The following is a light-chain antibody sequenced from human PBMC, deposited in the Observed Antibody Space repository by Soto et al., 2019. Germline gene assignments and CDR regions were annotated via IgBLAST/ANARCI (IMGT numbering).Light chain of an antibody. Sequence: QTVVTQPPSASGAPGHRVTISCSGSSSNIGSHTVNWYQKLPGTAPKLLIYGNNQRPSGVPDRFSGSKSGTSASLAISGLRTEDEADYYCATWDDSLSGYVFGTATKLNVL. CDR2: GNN. V-gene: IGLV1-44*01. CDR1: SSNIGSHT. J-gene: IGLJ1*01. CDR3: ATWDDSLSGYV.